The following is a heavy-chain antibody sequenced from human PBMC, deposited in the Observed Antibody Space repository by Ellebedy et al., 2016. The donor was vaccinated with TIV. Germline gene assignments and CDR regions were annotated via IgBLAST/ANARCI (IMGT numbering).Heavy chain of an antibody. CDR1: GYTFTDYY. J-gene: IGHJ5*02. Sequence: AASVKVSCKASGYTFTDYYMHWVRQAPGQGLEWMGWINPNSGGTDYAQKFQGWVTMTRDTSISTAYMELRLRSDDTAVYYCARDFHGSGSYHWFDPWGQGTLVTVSS. CDR2: INPNSGGT. V-gene: IGHV1-2*04. D-gene: IGHD3-10*01. CDR3: ARDFHGSGSYHWFDP.